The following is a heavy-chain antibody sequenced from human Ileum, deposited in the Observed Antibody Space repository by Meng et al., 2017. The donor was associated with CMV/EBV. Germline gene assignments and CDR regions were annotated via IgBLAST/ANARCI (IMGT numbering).Heavy chain of an antibody. CDR3: ASLDYYGSGSYLDS. J-gene: IGHJ4*02. CDR2: ISSSGFTM. Sequence: GESLKISCAVSGFTLSSYEMNWVRQAPGKGLEWISYISSSGFTMYYTDSVKGRFTISRDNAENSLYLQMNSLRAEDTAVYYCASLDYYGSGSYLDSWGQGTLVTVSS. V-gene: IGHV3-48*03. CDR1: GFTLSSYE. D-gene: IGHD3-10*01.